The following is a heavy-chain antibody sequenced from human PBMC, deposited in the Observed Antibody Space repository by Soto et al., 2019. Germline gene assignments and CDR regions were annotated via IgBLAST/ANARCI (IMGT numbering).Heavy chain of an antibody. CDR3: VRAKYNGDYIYYYYGLDV. CDR2: ISSTSNTI. V-gene: IGHV3-48*02. D-gene: IGHD4-4*01. J-gene: IGHJ6*02. CDR1: GFTFSSYS. Sequence: PGGSLRLSCADSGFTFSSYSMNWVRQAPGKGLEWVSYISSTSNTIYYADSVKGRFTVSRDNAENSLYLQMNSLRDEDTAVYYCVRAKYNGDYIYYYYGLDVWGLGTTVTVSS.